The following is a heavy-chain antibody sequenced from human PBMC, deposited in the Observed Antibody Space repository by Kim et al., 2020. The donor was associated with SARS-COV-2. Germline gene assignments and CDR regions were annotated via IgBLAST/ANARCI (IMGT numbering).Heavy chain of an antibody. CDR1: GFTFSSYG. CDR2: IWYDGSNK. V-gene: IGHV3-33*06. Sequence: GGSLRLSCAASGFTFSSYGMHWVRQAPGKGLEWVAVIWYDGSNKYYADSVKGRFTISRDNSKNTLYLQMNSLRAEDTAVYYCAKGEGGSYSFLYYYYYGMDVWGQGTTVTVSS. CDR3: AKGEGGSYSFLYYYYYGMDV. D-gene: IGHD1-26*01. J-gene: IGHJ6*02.